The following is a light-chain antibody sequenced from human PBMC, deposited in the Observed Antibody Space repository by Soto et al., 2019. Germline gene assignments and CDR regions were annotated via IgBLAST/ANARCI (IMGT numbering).Light chain of an antibody. CDR2: DVS. Sequence: QSALTQPASVSGSPGQSITISCTGTSSDVGGYNYVSWYQQHPGKAPKLMIYDVSNRPSGVSNRFSGSKSGNTASLTISGRQAEDEAEYYCSSYTSSSTLVVFGGGTKVTVL. CDR1: SSDVGGYNY. CDR3: SSYTSSSTLVV. J-gene: IGLJ2*01. V-gene: IGLV2-14*01.